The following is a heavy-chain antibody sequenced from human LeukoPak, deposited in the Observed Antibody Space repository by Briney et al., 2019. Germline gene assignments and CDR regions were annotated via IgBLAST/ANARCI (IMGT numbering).Heavy chain of an antibody. CDR2: IYYSGRT. D-gene: IGHD6-19*01. V-gene: IGHV4-59*12. CDR1: GGSISSYY. Sequence: SETLSLTCTVSGGSISSYYWSWIRQPPGRGLEWIGYIYYSGRTSYNPSLKSRVTISVDTSKNQFSLNLSSVTALDTAVYYCARIFLGYSSGWYFDYWGQGTLVTVSS. J-gene: IGHJ4*02. CDR3: ARIFLGYSSGWYFDY.